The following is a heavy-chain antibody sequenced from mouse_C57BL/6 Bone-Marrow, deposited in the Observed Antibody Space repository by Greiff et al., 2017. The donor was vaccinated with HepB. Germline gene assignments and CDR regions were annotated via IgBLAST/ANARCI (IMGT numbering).Heavy chain of an antibody. J-gene: IGHJ2*01. Sequence: EVQGVESGGDLVKPGGSLKLSCAASGFTFSSYGMSWVRQTPDKRLEWVATISSGGSYTYYPDSVKGRFTISRDNAKNTLYLQMSSLKSEDTAMYYCARHGGSHYFDYWGQGTTLTVSS. D-gene: IGHD1-1*02. CDR3: ARHGGSHYFDY. V-gene: IGHV5-6*01. CDR2: ISSGGSYT. CDR1: GFTFSSYG.